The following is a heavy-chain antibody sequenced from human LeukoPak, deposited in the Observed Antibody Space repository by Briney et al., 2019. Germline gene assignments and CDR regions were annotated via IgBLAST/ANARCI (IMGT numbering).Heavy chain of an antibody. D-gene: IGHD3-22*01. CDR1: GDSISRGGYY. V-gene: IGHV4-31*03. CDR3: ARDRWDYYDSSGYEDYYYYYYMDV. Sequence: SQTLSLTCTVSGDSISRGGYYWSWIRQHPGKGLEWIGYIYYSGSTYYNPSLKSRVTISVDTSKNQFSLKLSSVTAADTAVYYCARDRWDYYDSSGYEDYYYYYYMDVWGKGTTVTVSS. J-gene: IGHJ6*03. CDR2: IYYSGST.